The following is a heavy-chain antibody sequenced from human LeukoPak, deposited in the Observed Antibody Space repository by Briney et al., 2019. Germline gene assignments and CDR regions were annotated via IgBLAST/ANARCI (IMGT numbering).Heavy chain of an antibody. Sequence: SETLSLTCTVSGYSISSGYYWGWIRQPPGKGLEWIGSIYHSGSTNYNPSLKSRVIISVDTSKNQFSLRLTSVTAADTAMYYCARASSGWYGLFDSWGQGTLVTVSS. CDR1: GYSISSGYY. CDR2: IYHSGST. CDR3: ARASSGWYGLFDS. V-gene: IGHV4-38-2*02. D-gene: IGHD6-19*01. J-gene: IGHJ4*02.